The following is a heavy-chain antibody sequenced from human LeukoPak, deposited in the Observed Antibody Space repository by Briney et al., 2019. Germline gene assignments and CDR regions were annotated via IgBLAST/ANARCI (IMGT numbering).Heavy chain of an antibody. V-gene: IGHV3-7*04. J-gene: IGHJ4*02. D-gene: IGHD5-24*01. CDR3: ATDRDGYRKNWYRFHY. Sequence: GGSLRLSCAASEFIFRNNWMIWVRQAPGKGLEWVANIKHDGTETNYVDSVKGRFSISRDNAKKSLYLQMNSLRAEDSAVYYCATDRDGYRKNWYRFHYWGQGTRVAVSS. CDR2: IKHDGTET. CDR1: EFIFRNNW.